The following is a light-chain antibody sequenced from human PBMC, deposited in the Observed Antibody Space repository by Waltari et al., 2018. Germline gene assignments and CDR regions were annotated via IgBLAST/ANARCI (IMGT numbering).Light chain of an antibody. CDR3: SSQSGNNVVI. V-gene: IGLV2-14*03. J-gene: IGLJ2*01. CDR1: SSDVGGDDS. CDR2: DVN. Sequence: QSDLTQPASVSGSPGQSITISCTGSSSDVGGDDSVSWYQDHPGQAPRVIIYDVNIRPSGVSDRVSGSNSGNTASLTISGLQAEDEANYYCSSQSGNNVVIFGGGTKLTVL.